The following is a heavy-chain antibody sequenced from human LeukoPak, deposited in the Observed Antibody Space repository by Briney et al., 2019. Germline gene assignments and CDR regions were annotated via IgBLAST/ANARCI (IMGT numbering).Heavy chain of an antibody. D-gene: IGHD3-10*01. CDR1: GGSISSSNYY. CDR3: ARVPLWFGKGYFDL. CDR2: IYYSGST. V-gene: IGHV4-39*07. Sequence: SETPSLTCSVSGGSISSSNYYWGWIRQPPGKGLEWIGSIYYSGSTFYNPSLKSRVTISVDTAKNQFSLKLSSVTAADTAVYYCARVPLWFGKGYFDLWGRGILVTVSS. J-gene: IGHJ2*01.